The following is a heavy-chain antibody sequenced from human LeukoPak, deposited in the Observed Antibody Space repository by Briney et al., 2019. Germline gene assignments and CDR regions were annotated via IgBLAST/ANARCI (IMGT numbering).Heavy chain of an antibody. J-gene: IGHJ4*02. CDR3: AKWGDYDVLTGYYVPDY. CDR1: GVTVSNYA. V-gene: IGHV3-23*01. Sequence: GGSLRLSCAASGVTVSNYAMSWVRQAPGKGLEWVSAIFGSGGSTYYADSVNGRFTVSRDNSKSTLYLQMNSLRAEDTALYYCAKWGDYDVLTGYYVPDYWGQGTLVTVSS. D-gene: IGHD3-9*01. CDR2: IFGSGGST.